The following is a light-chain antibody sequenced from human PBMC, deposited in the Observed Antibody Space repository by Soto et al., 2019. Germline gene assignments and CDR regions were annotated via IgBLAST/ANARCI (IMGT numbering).Light chain of an antibody. Sequence: DIQMTQSPSSLSASVGDRVTITCRSGQGVRNNLAWYQQKPGKPPKLLIYAASRLQSGVPSRFSGSGSGTDFTLTISSLQPEDFAIYYCLQANRVPRSFGQGTRLEIK. CDR3: LQANRVPRS. CDR2: AAS. J-gene: IGKJ5*01. CDR1: QGVRNN. V-gene: IGKV1-12*01.